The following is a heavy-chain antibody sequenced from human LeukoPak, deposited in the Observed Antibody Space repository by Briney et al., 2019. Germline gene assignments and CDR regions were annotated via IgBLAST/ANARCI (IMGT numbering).Heavy chain of an antibody. CDR1: GFTFSSHG. J-gene: IGHJ4*02. Sequence: PGGTLRLSCAASGFTFSSHGMSWVRQAPGKGLEWVSTISGSGDNTYYADSVKGRFTIPRDNSKNTLYLQMNSLRAEDTAVYYCAKPEVVVAAWYYFDYWGQGTLVTVSS. CDR2: ISGSGDNT. V-gene: IGHV3-23*01. CDR3: AKPEVVVAAWYYFDY. D-gene: IGHD2-15*01.